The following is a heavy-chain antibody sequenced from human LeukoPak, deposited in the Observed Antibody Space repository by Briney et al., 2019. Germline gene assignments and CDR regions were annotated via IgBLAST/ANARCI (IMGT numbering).Heavy chain of an antibody. Sequence: GGSLRLSCVVSVYTISNHWIGWGCQAPGKGLEWVGHSRNKAKSYTIEYAASVQGRFTISRDDSKNSLYLQMNSLRTDDTAVNYCTRCSGSYNAFEYWGQGTLVTVSS. J-gene: IGHJ4*02. CDR2: SRNKAKSYTI. D-gene: IGHD1-26*01. CDR3: TRCSGSYNAFEY. CDR1: VYTISNHW. V-gene: IGHV3-72*01.